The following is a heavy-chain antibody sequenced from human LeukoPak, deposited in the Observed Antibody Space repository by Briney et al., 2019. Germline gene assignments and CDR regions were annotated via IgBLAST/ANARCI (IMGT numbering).Heavy chain of an antibody. J-gene: IGHJ4*02. CDR1: GFTFSSYE. Sequence: GGSLRLSCAASGFTFSSYEMNWVRQAPGKGLEWVSSISSSSSYIYYADSVKGRFTISRDNAKNSLYLQMNSLRAEDTAVYYCARVAPPYYFDYWGQGTLVTVSS. CDR2: ISSSSSYI. CDR3: ARVAPPYYFDY. V-gene: IGHV3-21*01.